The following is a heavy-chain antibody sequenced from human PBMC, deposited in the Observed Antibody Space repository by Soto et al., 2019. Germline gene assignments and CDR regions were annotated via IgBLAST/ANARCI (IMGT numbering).Heavy chain of an antibody. Sequence: GASVKVSCKASGYTFTSYAMHWVRQAPGQRLEWMGWINAGNGNTKYSQKFQGRVTITRDTSASTAYMELSSLGSEDTAVYYCARDPDYGDYGTSPADDYWGQGTLVTVSS. CDR3: ARDPDYGDYGTSPADDY. J-gene: IGHJ4*02. V-gene: IGHV1-3*01. CDR2: INAGNGNT. CDR1: GYTFTSYA. D-gene: IGHD4-17*01.